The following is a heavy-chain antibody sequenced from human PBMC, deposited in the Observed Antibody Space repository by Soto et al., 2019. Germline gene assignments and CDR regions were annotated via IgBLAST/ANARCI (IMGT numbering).Heavy chain of an antibody. CDR1: GFDFHNYG. CDR2: LSKSDHT. V-gene: IGHV3-21*01. Sequence: GGSLSLSCTVSGFDFHNYGINWVRQAPGKGLEWVSSLSKSDHTYYSDSLKGRLAISRDNAKSSVSLHMNTLRVTDTPFYYCAREHSIIIPAVSDFWGQGTLVTVSS. D-gene: IGHD2-2*01. CDR3: AREHSIIIPAVSDF. J-gene: IGHJ4*02.